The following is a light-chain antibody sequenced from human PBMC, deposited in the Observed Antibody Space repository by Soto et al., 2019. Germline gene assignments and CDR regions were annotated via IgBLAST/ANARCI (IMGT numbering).Light chain of an antibody. CDR3: QQANNLPFT. CDR1: QAVSSW. J-gene: IGKJ5*01. V-gene: IGKV1-12*01. CDR2: AAS. Sequence: DMRVTQSPSSVSASVGDRVTITCRASQAVSSWLVWYQHKAGRAPSLLIYAASSLQSGVPSRFSGSGSGADFTLTITNVQPEDCAIYYCQQANNLPFTFGQGTRLEIK.